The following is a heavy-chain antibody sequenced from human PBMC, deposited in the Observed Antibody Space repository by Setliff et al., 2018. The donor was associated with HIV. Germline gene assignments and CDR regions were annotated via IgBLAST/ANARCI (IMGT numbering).Heavy chain of an antibody. J-gene: IGHJ6*02. CDR3: VRDATTATRNYYYGLDV. CDR1: GFIFDDYA. V-gene: IGHV3-9*01. CDR2: ISWNSGRI. Sequence: GGSLRLSCAASGFIFDDYAMYWVRQAPGKGLEWVSGISWNSGRIVYADSVKGRFTISRDNAKKSLYLQMNSLRAEDTAVYYCVRDATTATRNYYYGLDVWGQGTTVTVSS. D-gene: IGHD4-17*01.